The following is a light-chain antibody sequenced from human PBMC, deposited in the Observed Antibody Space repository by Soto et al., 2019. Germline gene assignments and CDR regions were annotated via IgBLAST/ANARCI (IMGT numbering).Light chain of an antibody. Sequence: QSVLTQPPSVSGAPGQRVTISCTGRSSNIGAGYDVHWYQQVPGTAPKLLIHGNSNRPSGVPDRFSGSKSGTSASLAITGLQAEDEADYYCQSYDSSLSGWVFGGGTKLTVL. V-gene: IGLV1-40*01. CDR1: SSNIGAGYD. J-gene: IGLJ3*02. CDR3: QSYDSSLSGWV. CDR2: GNS.